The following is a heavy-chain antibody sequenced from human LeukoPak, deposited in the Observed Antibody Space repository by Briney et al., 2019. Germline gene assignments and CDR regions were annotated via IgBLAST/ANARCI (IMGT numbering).Heavy chain of an antibody. CDR1: GFTFSSYA. Sequence: GGSLRLSCAASGFTFSSYAMSWVRQAPGKGLEWVSAISGSGGSTYYADSVKGRFTISRDNSKNTLYLQMNSLRAEDTAVYYCAKNRVTGYYKSSNYFDYWGQGTLVTVSS. J-gene: IGHJ4*02. CDR2: ISGSGGST. CDR3: AKNRVTGYYKSSNYFDY. V-gene: IGHV3-23*01. D-gene: IGHD3-9*01.